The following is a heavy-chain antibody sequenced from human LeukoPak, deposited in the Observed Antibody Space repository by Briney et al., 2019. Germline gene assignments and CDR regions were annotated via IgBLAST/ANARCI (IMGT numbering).Heavy chain of an antibody. J-gene: IGHJ4*02. CDR2: INPSGGST. CDR1: GYTFTSYY. V-gene: IGHV1-46*01. CDR3: ARVGSRDGYNWDFEY. D-gene: IGHD5-24*01. Sequence: ASMKVSCKASGYTFTSYYMHWVRQAPGQGLEWMGIINPSGGSTNYAQKFQGRVTMTRDTSTSTVYVELSSLRSEDTAVYYCARVGSRDGYNWDFEYWGQGTLVTVSS.